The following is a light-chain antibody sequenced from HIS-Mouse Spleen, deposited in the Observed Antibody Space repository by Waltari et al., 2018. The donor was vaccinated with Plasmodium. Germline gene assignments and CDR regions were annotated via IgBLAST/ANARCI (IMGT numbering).Light chain of an antibody. J-gene: IGLJ2*01. CDR2: EVS. Sequence: SALTQPPSASGSPGQSVTIPCTGTSSDVGGYNYVPWYPQHPRKAPQLMIYEVSKRPSGVPDLFSGSKSGNTASLTVSGLQAEDEADYYCSSYAGNNNLVFGGGTKLTVL. CDR1: SSDVGGYNY. CDR3: SSYAGNNNLV. V-gene: IGLV2-8*01.